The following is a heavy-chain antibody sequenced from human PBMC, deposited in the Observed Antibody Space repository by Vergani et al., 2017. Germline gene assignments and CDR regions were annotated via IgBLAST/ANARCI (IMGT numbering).Heavy chain of an antibody. J-gene: IGHJ3*02. CDR1: GGSISSGSYY. Sequence: QVQLQESGPGLVKPSETLSLTCAVSGGSISSGSYYWSWIRQPAGKGLEWIGRIYTSGSTNYNPSLKRRVTISVDTSKNQFSLKLSSVTAADTAVYYCARGPPDDAFDIWGQGTMVTVSS. V-gene: IGHV4-61*02. CDR3: ARGPPDDAFDI. CDR2: IYTSGST.